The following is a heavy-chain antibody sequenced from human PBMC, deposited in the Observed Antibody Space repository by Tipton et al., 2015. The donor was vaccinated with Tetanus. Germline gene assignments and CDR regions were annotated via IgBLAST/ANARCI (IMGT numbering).Heavy chain of an antibody. CDR2: IYQTDST. J-gene: IGHJ4*02. V-gene: IGHV4-30-2*01. CDR1: GGLITTGGYS. Sequence: TLSLTCNVSGGLITTGGYSWGWIRQPPGQGLEWLGYIYQTDSTYYNPSVRSRLTLSLQRSKNQVSLKLSSVTAADTAVYYCVRGRGLGAYSFGFEHWGRGALVTVSS. CDR3: VRGRGLGAYSFGFEH. D-gene: IGHD5-12*01.